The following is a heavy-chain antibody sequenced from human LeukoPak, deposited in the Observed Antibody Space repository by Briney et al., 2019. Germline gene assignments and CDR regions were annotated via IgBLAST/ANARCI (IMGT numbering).Heavy chain of an antibody. D-gene: IGHD3-22*01. CDR3: ARAQYYYDSSGYPLNDAFDI. J-gene: IGHJ3*02. CDR2: IKQDGSEK. CDR1: GFTFSSYW. V-gene: IGHV3-7*01. Sequence: GGSLRLSCAASGFTFSSYWMSWVRQAPGKGLEWVANIKQDGSEKYYVDSVKGRFTISRDNAKNSLYLQMNSLRAEDTAVYYCARAQYYYDSSGYPLNDAFDIWGQGTMVTVSS.